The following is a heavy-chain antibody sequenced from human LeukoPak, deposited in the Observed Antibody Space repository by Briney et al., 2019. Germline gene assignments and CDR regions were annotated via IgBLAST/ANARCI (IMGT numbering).Heavy chain of an antibody. CDR3: TMFDYYDTSGYPDY. V-gene: IGHV3-48*03. Sequence: PGGSLRLSCAASGFNFDNNEMNWVRQAPGKGLEWVSYISRSGSTLFYADSVKGRFTISRDNGKKSLYLQMNSLRAEDTAVYYCTMFDYYDTSGYPDYWGQGTLVTVSS. CDR1: GFNFDNNE. D-gene: IGHD3-22*01. J-gene: IGHJ4*02. CDR2: ISRSGSTL.